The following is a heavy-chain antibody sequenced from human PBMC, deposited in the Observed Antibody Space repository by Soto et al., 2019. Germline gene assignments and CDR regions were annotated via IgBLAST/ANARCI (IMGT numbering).Heavy chain of an antibody. CDR3: ARSPNYGSGSYAYYYYGMDV. CDR1: GFSVTSYL. Sequence: GGALKISCKGSGFSVTSYLISWVRQMPEKGLDWMGRIDPSDSYTNYSPSFQGHVTISADKSISTAYLQWRSLKASDTAMYYCARSPNYGSGSYAYYYYGMDVWGQGTTVTV. CDR2: IDPSDSYT. D-gene: IGHD3-10*01. J-gene: IGHJ6*02. V-gene: IGHV5-10-1*01.